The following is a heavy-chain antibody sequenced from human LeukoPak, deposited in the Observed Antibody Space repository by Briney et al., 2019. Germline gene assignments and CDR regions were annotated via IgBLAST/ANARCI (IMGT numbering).Heavy chain of an antibody. CDR2: IYYSGST. CDR3: ARVGSGYSYGPFDY. D-gene: IGHD5-18*01. J-gene: IGHJ4*02. V-gene: IGHV4-59*12. CDR1: GVSISSYY. Sequence: SQTLSLTCTVSGVSISSYYWSWIRQPPGKGLEWIGYIYYSGSTNYNPSLKSRVTISVDTSKNQFSLKLNSVTAADTAVYYCARVGSGYSYGPFDYWGQGTLVTVSS.